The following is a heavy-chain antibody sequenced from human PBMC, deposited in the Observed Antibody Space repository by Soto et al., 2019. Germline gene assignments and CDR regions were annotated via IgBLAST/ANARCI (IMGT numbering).Heavy chain of an antibody. CDR3: ASGAEAGVDYGMDV. CDR1: GGSISSYY. D-gene: IGHD6-13*01. V-gene: IGHV4-4*07. CDR2: IYSSGGT. Sequence: QVQLRESGPGLVKSSETLSLTCTVSGGSISSYYWSWIRQPAGKGLEWIGRIYSSGGTNYNPSLKGRVTMSVDTSTKYFFLKLSSLTAADTAVYYCASGAEAGVDYGMDVWGRGTTVTVSS. J-gene: IGHJ6*02.